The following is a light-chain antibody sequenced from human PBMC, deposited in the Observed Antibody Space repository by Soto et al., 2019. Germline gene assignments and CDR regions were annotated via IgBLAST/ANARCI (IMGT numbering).Light chain of an antibody. CDR3: QQYGSSPPWT. V-gene: IGKV3-20*01. CDR2: GAS. CDR1: QSVSSSY. J-gene: IGKJ1*01. Sequence: EIVLTQSPGTLSLSPGERATLSCRAIQSVSSSYLAWYQQRPGQAPRLLIYGASSRAAGIPDRFSGSGSGTDVDLAISRLEPEDVAMYYCQQYGSSPPWTLGQGTKVEIK.